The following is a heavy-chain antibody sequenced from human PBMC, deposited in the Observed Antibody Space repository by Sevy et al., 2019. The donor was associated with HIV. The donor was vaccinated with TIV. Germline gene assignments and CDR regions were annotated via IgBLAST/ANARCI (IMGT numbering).Heavy chain of an antibody. Sequence: GRSLRLSCAASGFTFSSYEMNWVRQAPGNGLEWVSYISSSGSTIYYADSVKGRFTISRDNAKNSLYLQMNSLRAEDTAVYYCARVSGLGLPFDYWGQGTLVTVSS. V-gene: IGHV3-48*03. CDR2: ISSSGSTI. D-gene: IGHD3-10*01. J-gene: IGHJ4*02. CDR3: ARVSGLGLPFDY. CDR1: GFTFSSYE.